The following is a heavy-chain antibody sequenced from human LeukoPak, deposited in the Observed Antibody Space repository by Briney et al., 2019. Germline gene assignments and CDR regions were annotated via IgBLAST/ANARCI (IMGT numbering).Heavy chain of an antibody. CDR2: IYSGGNR. J-gene: IGHJ6*02. D-gene: IGHD4-11*01. CDR1: GFTVSRYY. Sequence: GGSLRLSCPGCGFTVSRYYLTWVRQAPGQGLEWVSVIYSGGNRYYADSVKGRVAISRDNPKNTVFLQMNSVRAEDTVVYYCARSYSPHLFCMDVWGQGTTVTVSS. V-gene: IGHV3-66*01. CDR3: ARSYSPHLFCMDV.